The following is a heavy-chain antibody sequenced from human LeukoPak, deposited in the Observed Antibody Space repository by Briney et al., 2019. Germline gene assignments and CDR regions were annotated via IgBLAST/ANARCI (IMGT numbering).Heavy chain of an antibody. CDR2: INPRDSDA. CDR3: ARESWGNLDN. CDR1: GYSFTNFW. V-gene: IGHV5-51*01. J-gene: IGHJ4*02. D-gene: IGHD3-16*01. Sequence: PGESLKISCKASGYSFTNFWIAWVRQMPGKGLEWMAIINPRDSDAKYGPSFQGQVTVSVDKSITTAYLQWSSLRASDTAMYYCARESWGNLDNWGQGTLVTVSS.